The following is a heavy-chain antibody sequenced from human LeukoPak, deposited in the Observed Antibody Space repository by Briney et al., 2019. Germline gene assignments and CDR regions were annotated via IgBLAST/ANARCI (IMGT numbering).Heavy chain of an antibody. V-gene: IGHV3-21*01. D-gene: IGHD6-13*01. J-gene: IGHJ6*03. CDR1: GFTFSRYS. Sequence: GGSLRLSCAASGFTFSRYSMNWVRQAPGKGLEWVSSISSSSSYIYYADSVKGRFTISRDNAKNSLYLQMNSLRAEDTAVYYCAREGIAAAGIDYYYYMDVWGKGTTVTISS. CDR3: AREGIAAAGIDYYYYMDV. CDR2: ISSSSSYI.